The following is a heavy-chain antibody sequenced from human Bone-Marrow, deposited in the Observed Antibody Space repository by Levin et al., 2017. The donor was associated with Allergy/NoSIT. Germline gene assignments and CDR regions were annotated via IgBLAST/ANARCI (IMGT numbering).Heavy chain of an antibody. CDR2: INHSGST. CDR1: GESFSDYY. Sequence: SETLSLTCAVYGESFSDYYWSWIRQSPGKGLEWIGEINHSGSTNYKASLKTRATISVDTSKNQFSLKLNSVTAADTAVYYCAKGRSYGYNWYFDLWGRGTLVTVSS. CDR3: AKGRSYGYNWYFDL. J-gene: IGHJ2*01. V-gene: IGHV4-34*01. D-gene: IGHD5-18*01.